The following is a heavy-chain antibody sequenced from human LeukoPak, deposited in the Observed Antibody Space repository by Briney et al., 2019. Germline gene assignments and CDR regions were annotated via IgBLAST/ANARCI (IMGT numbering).Heavy chain of an antibody. CDR3: ARGLRVTIFGVAFDP. Sequence: GGSLRLSCAASGFTFSSYTMNWVRQPPGKGLEWVSNIGTSSTTIYYADSVKGRFTVSRDNAKNSLYLQMNSLRADDTAVYYCARGLRVTIFGVAFDPWGQGTLVTVSS. CDR2: IGTSSTTI. D-gene: IGHD3-3*01. CDR1: GFTFSSYT. V-gene: IGHV3-48*01. J-gene: IGHJ5*02.